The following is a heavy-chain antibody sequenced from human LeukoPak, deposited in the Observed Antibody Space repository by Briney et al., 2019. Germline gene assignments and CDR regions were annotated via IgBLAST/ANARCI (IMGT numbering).Heavy chain of an antibody. Sequence: ASVKVSCTASGYTLTTHDINWVRQATGQGLEWLGWMSPNSGDTGYAQKFQGRVTMTSDSSISTAYMELSSLRSEDTAIYYCVRTPPNWGFDYWGQGTLVTVSS. CDR3: VRTPPNWGFDY. D-gene: IGHD7-27*01. CDR1: GYTLTTHD. J-gene: IGHJ4*02. V-gene: IGHV1-8*01. CDR2: MSPNSGDT.